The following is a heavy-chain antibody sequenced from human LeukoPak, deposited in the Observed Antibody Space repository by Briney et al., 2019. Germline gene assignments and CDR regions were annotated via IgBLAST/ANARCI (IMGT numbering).Heavy chain of an antibody. V-gene: IGHV4-59*08. D-gene: IGHD5-12*01. Sequence: SETLSLTCTVSGGSISSYYWSWIRQPPGKGLEWIGYIYYSGSTNYNPSLKSRVTISVDTSKNQFSLKLSSVTAADTAVYYCARVDPTLEAFDIWGQGTMVTVSS. J-gene: IGHJ3*02. CDR2: IYYSGST. CDR3: ARVDPTLEAFDI. CDR1: GGSISSYY.